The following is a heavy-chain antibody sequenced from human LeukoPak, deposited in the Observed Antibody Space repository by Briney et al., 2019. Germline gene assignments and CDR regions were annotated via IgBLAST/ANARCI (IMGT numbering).Heavy chain of an antibody. V-gene: IGHV4-59*02. CDR1: GDSVSSTY. CDR3: AVVTTDAFDI. CDR2: GHHSERS. Sequence: PSETLSLTCSVSGDSVSSTYWSWVRQPPGKGLEWIAYGHHSERSNYNPSLKSRVTISVDTSKNQFSLKLSSVTAADTAVYYCAVVTTDAFDIWGQGTMVTVSS. J-gene: IGHJ3*02. D-gene: IGHD2-21*02.